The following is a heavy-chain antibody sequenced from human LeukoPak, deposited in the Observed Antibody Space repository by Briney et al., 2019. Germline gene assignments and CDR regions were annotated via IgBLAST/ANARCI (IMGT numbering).Heavy chain of an antibody. CDR3: ATDAGSSGWSHDAFDI. CDR2: FDPEDGET. D-gene: IGHD6-19*01. CDR1: GYTLTELS. J-gene: IGHJ3*02. V-gene: IGHV1-24*01. Sequence: GASVKVSCKVSGYTLTELSMHWVRQAPGKGLEWMGGFDPEDGETIYAQKFQGRVTMTEDTSTDTAYMELSSLRSEDTAVYYCATDAGSSGWSHDAFDIWGQGTMVTVSS.